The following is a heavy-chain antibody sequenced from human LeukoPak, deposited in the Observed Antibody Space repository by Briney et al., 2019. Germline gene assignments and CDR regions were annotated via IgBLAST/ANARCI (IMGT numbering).Heavy chain of an antibody. J-gene: IGHJ4*02. V-gene: IGHV4-59*01. Sequence: SETLSLTCTVSGGSISSYYWSWIRQPPGKGLEWIGYIYYSGSTNYNPSLKSRVTISVDTSKNQFSLKMSSVTAADTAVYYCARHLNNCGDDCYIFDYWGQGTLVTVSS. CDR2: IYYSGST. CDR1: GGSISSYY. CDR3: ARHLNNCGDDCYIFDY. D-gene: IGHD2-21*01.